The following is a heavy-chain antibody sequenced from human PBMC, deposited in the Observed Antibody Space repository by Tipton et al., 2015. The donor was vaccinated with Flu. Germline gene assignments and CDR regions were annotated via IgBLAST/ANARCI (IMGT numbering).Heavy chain of an antibody. CDR1: GFTFSNYW. CDR3: AREDRLVGSNCLDF. CDR2: IKQDGNEK. V-gene: IGHV3-7*01. J-gene: IGHJ4*02. Sequence: GSLRLSCAASGFTFSNYWMSWVRQAPGKGLEWVADIKQDGNEKYYVDSVKGRFTISRDNAKNSLYLQMNSLRVEDTAVYYCAREDRLVGSNCLDFWGQGTLVSVSS. D-gene: IGHD1-26*01.